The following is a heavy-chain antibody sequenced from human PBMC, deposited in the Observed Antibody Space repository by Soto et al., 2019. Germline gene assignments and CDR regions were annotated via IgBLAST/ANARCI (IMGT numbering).Heavy chain of an antibody. CDR1: GGSISSGGYS. CDR2: IYHSGST. J-gene: IGHJ3*02. V-gene: IGHV4-30-2*01. CDR3: ARAETTGTFRAGAFDI. Sequence: QLQLQESGSGLVKPSQTLSLTCAVSGGSISSGGYSWSWLRQPPGKGLVWIGYIYHSGSTYYNPFLKRRVHIPVDRSKNQFYRKLSSVTAADTAVYYCARAETTGTFRAGAFDIWGQGTMVTVSS. D-gene: IGHD4-17*01.